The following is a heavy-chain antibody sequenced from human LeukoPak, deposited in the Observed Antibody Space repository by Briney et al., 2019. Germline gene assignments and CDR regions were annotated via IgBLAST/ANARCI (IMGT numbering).Heavy chain of an antibody. V-gene: IGHV4-39*07. Sequence: SETLSLTCTVPGGSTSSPRYYWGWIRQPPGKGLEWIGSVNYSGITYYNPSLNSRVTISVDTSKDQFSLKQNSVTAADTAVYYCARVLRVAAMPHYFDYWGQGTLVTVSS. J-gene: IGHJ4*02. CDR1: GGSTSSPRYY. D-gene: IGHD2-2*01. CDR3: ARVLRVAAMPHYFDY. CDR2: VNYSGIT.